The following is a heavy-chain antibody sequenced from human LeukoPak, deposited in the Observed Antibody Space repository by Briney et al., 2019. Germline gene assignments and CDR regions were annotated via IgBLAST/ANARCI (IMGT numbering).Heavy chain of an antibody. D-gene: IGHD6-19*01. CDR2: ISAYNGNT. CDR3: ARQWPTRNVITWDNWFDP. J-gene: IGHJ5*02. V-gene: IGHV1-18*01. Sequence: ASVKVSCKASGYTFTSYGISWVRQAPGQGLEWMGWISAYNGNTNHAQTLQGRVTMTTDTSTRTAYMELRSLRSDDTAVYYCARQWPTRNVITWDNWFDPWGQGTLVTVSS. CDR1: GYTFTSYG.